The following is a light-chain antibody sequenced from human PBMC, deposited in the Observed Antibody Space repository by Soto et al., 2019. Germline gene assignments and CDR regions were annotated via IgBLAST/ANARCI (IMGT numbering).Light chain of an antibody. CDR2: EDN. V-gene: IGLV6-57*01. J-gene: IGLJ3*02. CDR1: SGSIASNY. Sequence: NFMLTQPHSVSASPGKTVIISCTRSSGSIASNYVQWYQQRPGSSPTTVIYEDNQRPSGVPDRFSGSIDSSSNSASLTISGLETEDEADYFHHSYDATNQVVGGGTEPTVL. CDR3: HSYDATNQV.